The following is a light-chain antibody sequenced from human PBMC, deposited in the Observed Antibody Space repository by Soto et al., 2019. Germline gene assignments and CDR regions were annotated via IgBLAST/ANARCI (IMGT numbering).Light chain of an antibody. J-gene: IGLJ3*02. V-gene: IGLV2-14*01. CDR3: SSYTSSSTPNWV. CDR2: EVS. CDR1: SSDIGGYNY. Sequence: QSALTQPASVSGSPGLSITISCTGTSSDIGGYNYVSWYQQHPGKAPKLMIYEVSNRPSGVSNRFSGSKSGNTASLTISGLQAEDEADYYCSSYTSSSTPNWVFGGGTKLTVL.